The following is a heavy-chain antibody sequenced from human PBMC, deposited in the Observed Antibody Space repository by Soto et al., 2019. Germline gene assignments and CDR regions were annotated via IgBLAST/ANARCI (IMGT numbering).Heavy chain of an antibody. CDR1: GVTFSGYY. CDR3: ARVQKQQLAPGLDY. J-gene: IGHJ4*02. D-gene: IGHD6-13*01. CDR2: ISSSGSTI. V-gene: IGHV3-48*03. Sequence: GGTLRLSCAASGVTFSGYYLNWVRQAPGKGLEWVSYISSSGSTIYYADSVKGRFTISRDNAKNSLYLQMNSLRAEDTAVYYCARVQKQQLAPGLDYWGQGTLVTVSS.